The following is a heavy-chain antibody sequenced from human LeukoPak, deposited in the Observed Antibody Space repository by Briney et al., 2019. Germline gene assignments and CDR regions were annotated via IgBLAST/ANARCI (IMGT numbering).Heavy chain of an antibody. CDR3: ARDLLYCSSTSCYPYNWFDP. CDR1: GYTFTSYG. D-gene: IGHD2-2*01. Sequence: GASVKVSCKASGYTFTSYGISWVRQAPGQGLEWMGWISAYNGNTNYAQKLQGRVTMTTDTSTSIAYMELRSLRSDDTAVYYCARDLLYCSSTSCYPYNWFDPWGQGTLVTVSS. J-gene: IGHJ5*02. CDR2: ISAYNGNT. V-gene: IGHV1-18*01.